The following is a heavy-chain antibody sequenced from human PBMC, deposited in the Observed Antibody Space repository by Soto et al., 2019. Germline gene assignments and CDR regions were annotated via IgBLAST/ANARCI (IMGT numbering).Heavy chain of an antibody. V-gene: IGHV1-2*02. CDR3: ARVGPTGWFDP. Sequence: QVHLVQSGAEVKKPGASVKVSCKASGYSLTDYYMHWVRQAPGQGLEWMGWINTKTGGTNYVQRVQGRVTMTGDTSINTAYMELSRLSSYDTAVYYCARVGPTGWFDPWGQGTVVTVSS. J-gene: IGHJ5*02. CDR2: INTKTGGT. CDR1: GYSLTDYY.